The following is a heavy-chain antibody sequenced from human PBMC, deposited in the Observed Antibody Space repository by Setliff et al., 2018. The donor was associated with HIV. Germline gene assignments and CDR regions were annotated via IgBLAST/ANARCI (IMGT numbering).Heavy chain of an antibody. Sequence: SSETLSLTCTVSGDSIARNTYYWSWIRQPAGKGLEWIGRMHTSGNTNYNPSLEDRVTMSVDTSNNQFSLSLTSVTAADTAVYYCVRSIHGGGSEPFDTWGQGILVTVSS. CDR3: VRSIHGGGSEPFDT. J-gene: IGHJ5*02. CDR1: GDSIARNTYY. D-gene: IGHD3-10*01. V-gene: IGHV4-4*07. CDR2: MHTSGNT.